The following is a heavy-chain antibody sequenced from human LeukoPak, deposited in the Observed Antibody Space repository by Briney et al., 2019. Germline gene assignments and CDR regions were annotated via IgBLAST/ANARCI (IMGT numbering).Heavy chain of an antibody. V-gene: IGHV3-20*04. Sequence: GGSLRLSCAISGFSFDNYGMSWVRQAPGEGLEWVSAIYWNGGGTGYADSVTGRFTISRDNAKNSLYRQMNSLRVEDTALYYCARDYYGSGTYFFPADHWGQGTLVTVSS. J-gene: IGHJ4*02. CDR3: ARDYYGSGTYFFPADH. CDR1: GFSFDNYG. CDR2: IYWNGGGT. D-gene: IGHD3-10*01.